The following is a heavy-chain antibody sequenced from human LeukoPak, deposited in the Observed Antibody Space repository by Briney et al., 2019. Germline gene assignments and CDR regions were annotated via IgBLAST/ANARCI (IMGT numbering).Heavy chain of an antibody. J-gene: IGHJ4*02. CDR3: ARAGGGSSGQDYYFDY. Sequence: GGSLRLSCAASGFTFSSYGMHWVRQAPGKGLEWVAVIWYDGSNKYCADSVKGRFTISRDNSKNTLYPQMNSLRAEDTAVYYCARAGGGSSGQDYYFDYWGQGTLVTVSS. CDR1: GFTFSSYG. V-gene: IGHV3-33*01. D-gene: IGHD6-25*01. CDR2: IWYDGSNK.